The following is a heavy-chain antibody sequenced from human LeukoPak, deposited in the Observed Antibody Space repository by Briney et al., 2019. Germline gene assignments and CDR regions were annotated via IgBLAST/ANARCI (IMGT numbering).Heavy chain of an antibody. Sequence: AASVTVSFTASGGTFSIYAISRVRQAPGQGQEWKGGIIPSFGTANYAQKFQGRVTITTDEATSTAYMELGSLRSEDTAVYYCARRLRDGYNWDAFDIWGQGTMVTVPS. CDR3: ARRLRDGYNWDAFDI. CDR1: GGTFSIYA. D-gene: IGHD5-24*01. J-gene: IGHJ3*02. CDR2: IIPSFGTA. V-gene: IGHV1-69*05.